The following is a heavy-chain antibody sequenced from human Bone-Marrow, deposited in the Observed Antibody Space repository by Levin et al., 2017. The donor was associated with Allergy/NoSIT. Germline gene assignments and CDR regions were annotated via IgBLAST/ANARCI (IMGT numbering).Heavy chain of an antibody. V-gene: IGHV1-69*06. CDR3: ARASWGPVIVPPWDMDV. J-gene: IGHJ6*02. D-gene: IGHD2/OR15-2a*01. CDR1: GGTFSNDA. CDR2: FLLFFFPS. Sequence: SCKASGGTFSNDAISWVRQAPGQFFSGWFFFLLFFFPSPSSPPFPCRVTITADKSTSTAYMEMSSLTSEDTAVYYCARASWGPVIVPPWDMDVWGQGTTVTVSS.